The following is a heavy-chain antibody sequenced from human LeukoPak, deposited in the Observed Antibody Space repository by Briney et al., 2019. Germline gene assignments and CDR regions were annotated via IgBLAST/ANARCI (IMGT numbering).Heavy chain of an antibody. D-gene: IGHD5-18*01. CDR1: GGSISSGDYY. J-gene: IGHJ4*02. V-gene: IGHV4-30-4*08. CDR3: ARDIPEGGGYSYGYVDY. Sequence: SETLSLTCTVSGGSISSGDYYWSWIRQPPGKGLEWIGYIYYSGSTYYNPSLKSRVTISVDTSKNQFSLKLSSVTAADTAVYYCARDIPEGGGYSYGYVDYWGQGTLVTVSS. CDR2: IYYSGST.